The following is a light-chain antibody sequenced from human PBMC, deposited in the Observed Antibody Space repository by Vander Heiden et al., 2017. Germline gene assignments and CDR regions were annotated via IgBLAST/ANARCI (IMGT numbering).Light chain of an antibody. CDR1: QSVRSY. CDR2: DAS. CDR3: QQRSNWPPGFT. J-gene: IGKJ3*01. V-gene: IGKV3-11*01. Sequence: DIVLTQSTATLSLSPGKRATLSCRASQSVRSYLAWYQQHPDQAPRLLIYDASNRATGIPARFSGSGSGTDFTLTISSLEPEDFAVYYCQQRSNWPPGFTFGPGTKVDIK.